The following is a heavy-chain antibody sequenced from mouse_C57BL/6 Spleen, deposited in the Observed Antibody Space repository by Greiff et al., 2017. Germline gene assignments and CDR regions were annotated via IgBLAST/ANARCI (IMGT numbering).Heavy chain of an antibody. CDR1: GFTFSDYG. J-gene: IGHJ4*01. V-gene: IGHV5-17*01. CDR2: ISSGSSTI. CDR3: ARGYYDYDNAMDY. Sequence: EVHLVESGGGLVKPGGSLKLSCAASGFTFSDYGMHWVRQAPEKGLEWVAYISSGSSTIYYADTVKGRFTISRDNAKNTLFLQMTSLRSEDTAMYYCARGYYDYDNAMDYWGQGTSVTVSS. D-gene: IGHD2-4*01.